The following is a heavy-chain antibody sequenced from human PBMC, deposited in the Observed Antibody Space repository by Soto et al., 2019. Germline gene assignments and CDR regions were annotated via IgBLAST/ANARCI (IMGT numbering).Heavy chain of an antibody. D-gene: IGHD2-15*01. J-gene: IGHJ4*02. CDR3: ARDRGRLGYCSGGSCYSLYYFDY. CDR2: ISSSSSYI. V-gene: IGHV3-21*01. Sequence: GGSLRLSCAASGFTFSSYSMNWVRQAPGKGLEWVSSISSSSSYIYYADSVKGRFTISRDNAKNSLYLQMNSLRAEDTAVYYCARDRGRLGYCSGGSCYSLYYFDYWGQGTLVTVSS. CDR1: GFTFSSYS.